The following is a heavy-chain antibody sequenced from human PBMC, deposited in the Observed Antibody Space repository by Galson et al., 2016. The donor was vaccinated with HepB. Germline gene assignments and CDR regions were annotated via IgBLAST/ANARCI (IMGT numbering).Heavy chain of an antibody. Sequence: SLRLSCAASGFIFGSHTMDWVRQSPGKGLEWIAYISHASTTLYYADSVKGRFTISRDNAKSSLYLQMNNLRDDDTATYYCVRGPSDTNFPYYFDHWGQGALVTDSS. V-gene: IGHV3-48*02. D-gene: IGHD2-21*02. CDR3: VRGPSDTNFPYYFDH. J-gene: IGHJ4*02. CDR1: GFIFGSHT. CDR2: ISHASTTL.